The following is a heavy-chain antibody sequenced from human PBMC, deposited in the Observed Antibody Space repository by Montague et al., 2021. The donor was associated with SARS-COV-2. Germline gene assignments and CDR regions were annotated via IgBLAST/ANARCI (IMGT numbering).Heavy chain of an antibody. CDR1: GDSITSGSYY. CDR3: AREWGSYSGRFDY. D-gene: IGHD1-26*01. V-gene: IGHV4-61*02. J-gene: IGHJ4*02. CDR2: SYTSGSI. Sequence: TLSLTCTVSGDSITSGSYYWNWLRQPAGKGLEWVGRSYTSGSIDYNPSLKSRLTISVDTSKNQFSLKLSSVTAADTAVYFCAREWGSYSGRFDYWGQGALVTVSS.